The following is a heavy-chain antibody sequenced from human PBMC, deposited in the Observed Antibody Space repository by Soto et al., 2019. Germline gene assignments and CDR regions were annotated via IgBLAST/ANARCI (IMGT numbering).Heavy chain of an antibody. D-gene: IGHD5-12*01. J-gene: IGHJ2*01. CDR2: MFHSGSP. V-gene: IGHV4-59*01. Sequence: SETLSLTCTVSSGSITTDYWTWIRQPPGAGLEWVGYMFHSGSPSYNPSLESRLTMSLDTSRNQFSLKLSSVTAADTAVYYCARVKATYNWFFDLWGHGTLVTVS. CDR3: ARVKATYNWFFDL. CDR1: SGSITTDY.